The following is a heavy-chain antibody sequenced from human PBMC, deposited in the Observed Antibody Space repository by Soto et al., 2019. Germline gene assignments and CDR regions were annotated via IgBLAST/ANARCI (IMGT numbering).Heavy chain of an antibody. Sequence: SETLSLTCTVSGGSISSYYWSWIRQPPGKGLEWIGYIYYSGSTNYNPSLKSRVTISVDTSKNQFSLKLSSVTAADTAVYYCARDYIVATFYYYGMDVWGQGTTVTVSS. CDR2: IYYSGST. D-gene: IGHD5-12*01. CDR3: ARDYIVATFYYYGMDV. CDR1: GGSISSYY. J-gene: IGHJ6*02. V-gene: IGHV4-59*01.